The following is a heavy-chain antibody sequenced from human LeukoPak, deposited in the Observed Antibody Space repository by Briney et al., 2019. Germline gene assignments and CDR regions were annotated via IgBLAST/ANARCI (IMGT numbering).Heavy chain of an antibody. Sequence: PSETLPLTCTVSGGSISSRSSFWGWLRLPPGKGLDWIGSIYDSETTSYNPSLKSRVTISVDTSKNQFSLKLSSVTAADTAVYSCARHTSVAGPFDYWGQGTLVTVSS. J-gene: IGHJ4*02. CDR1: GGSISSRSSF. CDR3: ARHTSVAGPFDY. V-gene: IGHV4-39*01. CDR2: IYDSETT. D-gene: IGHD6-19*01.